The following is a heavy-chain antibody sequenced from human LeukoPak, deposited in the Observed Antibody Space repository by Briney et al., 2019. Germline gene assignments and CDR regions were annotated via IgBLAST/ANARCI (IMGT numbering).Heavy chain of an antibody. D-gene: IGHD6-13*01. V-gene: IGHV4-59*01. CDR3: PRSGVAAVEFDY. Sequence: SETLSLTCTVSGGSISSYYWSWIRQPPGKGLEWIGYIYYSGSTNYHPSQKSRVTISVDTSKNQFSLKLSSVTAADTAVYYCPRSGVAAVEFDYWGQGTLVTVSS. CDR2: IYYSGST. CDR1: GGSISSYY. J-gene: IGHJ4*02.